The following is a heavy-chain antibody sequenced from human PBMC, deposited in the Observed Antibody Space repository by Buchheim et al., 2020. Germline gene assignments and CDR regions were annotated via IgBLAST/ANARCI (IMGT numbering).Heavy chain of an antibody. CDR1: GGSISSYY. CDR3: ARVARHDYGGPNWFDP. Sequence: QVQLQESGPGLVKPSETLSLTCTVSGGSISSYYWSWIRQPPGKGLEWIGYLYYNGSTNYKPSLKSRVTISVDTSKNQFSLKLSSVTAADTAVYYCARVARHDYGGPNWFDPWGQGTL. J-gene: IGHJ5*02. D-gene: IGHD4-23*01. CDR2: LYYNGST. V-gene: IGHV4-59*01.